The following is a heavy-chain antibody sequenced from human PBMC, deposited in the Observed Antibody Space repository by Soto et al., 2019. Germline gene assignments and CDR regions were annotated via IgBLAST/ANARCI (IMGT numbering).Heavy chain of an antibody. CDR2: IYYSGST. CDR3: ARESPYYYDSSGYYLDY. CDR1: GGSISSGGYY. D-gene: IGHD3-22*01. Sequence: SETLSLTCTVSGGSISSGGYYWSWIRQHPGKGLEWIGYIYYSGSTYYNPSLKSRVTISVDTSKNQFSLKLSSVTAADTAVYYCARESPYYYDSSGYYLDYWGQGTLVTVSS. J-gene: IGHJ4*02. V-gene: IGHV4-31*03.